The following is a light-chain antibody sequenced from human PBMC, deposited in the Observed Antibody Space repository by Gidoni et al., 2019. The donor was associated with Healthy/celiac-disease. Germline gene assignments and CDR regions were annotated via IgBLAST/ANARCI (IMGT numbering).Light chain of an antibody. CDR2: AAS. V-gene: IGKV1-39*01. CDR1: QSLSSY. CDR3: QQGYSTPRT. Sequence: DIQMTQSPSSLSASVGDSVTITCLASQSLSSYLNWYQQKPGQAPKLLIYAASSLQSGFPSRFSGSGSGTDFTLTISSLQAEDVATYYCQQGYSTPRTFGQGTKVEIK. J-gene: IGKJ1*01.